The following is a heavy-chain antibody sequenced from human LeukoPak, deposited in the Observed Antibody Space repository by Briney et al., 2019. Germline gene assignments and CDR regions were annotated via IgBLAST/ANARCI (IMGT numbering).Heavy chain of an antibody. Sequence: SETLSLTCTVSGGSISSGGYSWSWIRQHPGKDLEWIGYIYYSGSIYYNPSLKSRVTISVDTSKNQFSLNLSSVTAADTAVYYCARVFRRVILTGYYPSAHSWYFDLWGRGTLVTVSS. CDR2: IYYSGSI. CDR3: ARVFRRVILTGYYPSAHSWYFDL. CDR1: GGSISSGGYS. V-gene: IGHV4-31*03. D-gene: IGHD3-9*01. J-gene: IGHJ2*01.